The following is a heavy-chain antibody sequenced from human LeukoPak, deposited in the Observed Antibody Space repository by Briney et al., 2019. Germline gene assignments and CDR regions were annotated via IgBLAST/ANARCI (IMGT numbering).Heavy chain of an antibody. V-gene: IGHV3-74*01. D-gene: IGHD6-13*01. CDR3: ARGPSSNWSGLDF. CDR1: GFTFSSYP. CDR2: GSPAGSTT. Sequence: AGSLSLSCAPPGFTFSSYPMSCARPPPGQGLVWVSRGSPAGSTTSYADSVKGRFTVSRDNAKNTLYLQVNNLRAEDTAVYYCARGPSSNWSGLDFWGQGTLLTVSS. J-gene: IGHJ4*02.